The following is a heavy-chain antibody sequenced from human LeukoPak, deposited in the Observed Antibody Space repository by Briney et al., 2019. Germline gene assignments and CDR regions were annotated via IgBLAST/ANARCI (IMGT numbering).Heavy chain of an antibody. J-gene: IGHJ4*02. D-gene: IGHD5-12*01. CDR1: GFTFSSYA. CDR2: ISYDGSNK. V-gene: IGHV3-30*04. CDR3: AFGHDSPYFDY. Sequence: GGSLRLSCAASGFTFSSYAMHWVRQAPGKGLEWVAVISYDGSNKYYADSVKGRFTISRDNSKNTLYLQMNSLRAEDTAVYYCAFGHDSPYFDYWGQGTLVTVSS.